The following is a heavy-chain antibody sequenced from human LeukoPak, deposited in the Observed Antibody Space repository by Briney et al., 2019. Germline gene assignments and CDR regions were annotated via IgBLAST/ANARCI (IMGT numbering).Heavy chain of an antibody. CDR3: ARAGIAAAGDY. J-gene: IGHJ4*02. V-gene: IGHV4-59*01. D-gene: IGHD6-13*01. CDR2: IYYTGNI. CDR1: GGSITSSY. Sequence: PSETLSLTCNVSGGSITSSYWSWVRQPPGKGLEWIGYIYYTGNINYHPSLKSRVTISLDTSKNQFSLSLSSVTATDTAVYYCARAGIAAAGDYWGQGTLVTVSS.